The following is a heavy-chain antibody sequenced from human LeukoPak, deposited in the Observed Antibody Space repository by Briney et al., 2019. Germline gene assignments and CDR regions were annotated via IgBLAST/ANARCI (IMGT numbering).Heavy chain of an antibody. J-gene: IGHJ4*02. Sequence: ASVKVSCKASGYTFTSYYMHWVRQAPGQGLEWMGIINPSGGSTSYAQKFQGRVTMTRDMSTSTVYMELSSLRSEDTAVYYCARDDGFYSASGIYQTYFDHWGQGILVTVSP. CDR1: GYTFTSYY. V-gene: IGHV1-46*01. D-gene: IGHD3-10*01. CDR3: ARDDGFYSASGIYQTYFDH. CDR2: INPSGGST.